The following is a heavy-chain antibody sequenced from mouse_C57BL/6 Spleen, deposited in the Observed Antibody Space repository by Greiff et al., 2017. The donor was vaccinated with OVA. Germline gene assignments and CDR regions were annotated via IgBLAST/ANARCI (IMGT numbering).Heavy chain of an antibody. CDR3: ARRGDYYGSNFDY. D-gene: IGHD1-1*01. CDR2: IHPNSGST. J-gene: IGHJ2*01. CDR1: GYTFTSYW. Sequence: QVQLQQPGAELVKPGASVKLSCKASGYTFTSYWMHWVKQRPGQGLEWIGMIHPNSGSTNYNEKFKGKATLTVDKSSSTAYMQLSSLTSEDSAVYYGARRGDYYGSNFDYWGQGTTLTVSS. V-gene: IGHV1-64*01.